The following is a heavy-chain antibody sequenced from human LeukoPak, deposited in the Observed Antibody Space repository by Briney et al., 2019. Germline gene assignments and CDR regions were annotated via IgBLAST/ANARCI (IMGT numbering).Heavy chain of an antibody. D-gene: IGHD1-26*01. V-gene: IGHV3-48*03. CDR2: ISSSGSTI. Sequence: TGGSLRLSCAASGFTFSSYEMNWVRQAPGKGLEWVSYISSSGSTIFYADSVKGRFTISRDNAKNSLYLQMNSLRAEDTALYYCARLVGWELLRGAFDYWGQGTLVTVSS. CDR1: GFTFSSYE. CDR3: ARLVGWELLRGAFDY. J-gene: IGHJ4*02.